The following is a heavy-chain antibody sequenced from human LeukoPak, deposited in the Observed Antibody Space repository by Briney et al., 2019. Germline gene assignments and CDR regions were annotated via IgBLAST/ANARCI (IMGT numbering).Heavy chain of an antibody. Sequence: GGSLRLSCAASGFTFSSYAMSWVRQAPGKGLGWVSAISGSGGSTYYADSVKGRFTISRDNSKNTLYLQMNSLRAEDTAVYYCATNRAGEVDYWGQGTLVTVSS. CDR2: ISGSGGST. V-gene: IGHV3-23*01. D-gene: IGHD7-27*01. CDR3: ATNRAGEVDY. J-gene: IGHJ4*02. CDR1: GFTFSSYA.